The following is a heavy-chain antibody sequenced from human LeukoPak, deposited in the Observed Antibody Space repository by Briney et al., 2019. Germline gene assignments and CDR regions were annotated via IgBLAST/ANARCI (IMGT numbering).Heavy chain of an antibody. J-gene: IGHJ4*02. Sequence: GGSLRLSCTASGFTFSGYSMNWIRQAPGKGLEWVSSVGTRSTSIYHAGSVKGRFAISRDNAKNSLYLQMNSLRAEDTALYYCAREVSEGFDFWGQGTLVTVSS. CDR3: AREVSEGFDF. D-gene: IGHD3-22*01. V-gene: IGHV3-21*01. CDR2: VGTRSTSI. CDR1: GFTFSGYS.